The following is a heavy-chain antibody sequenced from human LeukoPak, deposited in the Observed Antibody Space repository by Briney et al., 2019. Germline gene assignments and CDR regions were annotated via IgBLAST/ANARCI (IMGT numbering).Heavy chain of an antibody. CDR1: GGSISRYY. J-gene: IGHJ4*02. Sequence: SETLSLTCTVSGGSISRYYWNWIRQPAGKGLEWIGRIYATGSTNYNPSLKSRVTMSVDTSRNQFSLKLNSVTAADTAVYYCARVGYSSGWFPDSWGQGTLVTVSS. CDR3: ARVGYSSGWFPDS. V-gene: IGHV4-4*07. D-gene: IGHD6-19*01. CDR2: IYATGST.